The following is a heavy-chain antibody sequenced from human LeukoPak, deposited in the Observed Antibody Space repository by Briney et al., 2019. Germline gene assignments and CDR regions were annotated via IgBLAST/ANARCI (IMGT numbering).Heavy chain of an antibody. CDR1: GFTFSDSS. J-gene: IGHJ4*02. Sequence: SGGSLRLSCAASGFTFSDSSIHWVRQASGKGLEWVGRIRSKAKSYATAYAASVKDRFTVSRDDSKNTAYLQMNSLKTEDTAVYYCTRGYCSGGSCYSGDYWGPGTLVTVSS. CDR3: TRGYCSGGSCYSGDY. V-gene: IGHV3-73*01. D-gene: IGHD2-15*01. CDR2: IRSKAKSYAT.